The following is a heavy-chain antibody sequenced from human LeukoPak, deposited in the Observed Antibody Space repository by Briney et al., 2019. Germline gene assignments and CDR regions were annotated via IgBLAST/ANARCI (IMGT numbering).Heavy chain of an antibody. D-gene: IGHD4-17*01. J-gene: IGHJ4*02. Sequence: PGRSLRLSCAASELTFDDYAMHWVRQAPGKGLEWVSGITWNSGSVGYADSVKGRFTTSRDNAKNSLHLQMNSLKAEDTALYDCAKDPYGDFVSYFDYWGQGTLVSVSS. CDR2: ITWNSGSV. CDR1: ELTFDDYA. V-gene: IGHV3-9*01. CDR3: AKDPYGDFVSYFDY.